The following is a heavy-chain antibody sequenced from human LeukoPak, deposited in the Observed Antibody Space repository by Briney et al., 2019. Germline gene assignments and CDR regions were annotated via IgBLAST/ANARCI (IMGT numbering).Heavy chain of an antibody. CDR3: AKVGVFDWRTFDAFDI. CDR1: GFTFDDYA. J-gene: IGHJ3*02. CDR2: ISWNSGSI. Sequence: HPGGSLRLSCAASGFTFDDYAMHWVRQAPGKGLEWVSGISWNSGSIGYADSVKGRFTISRDNAKNSLYLQMNSLRAEDTALYYCAKVGVFDWRTFDAFDIWGQGTMVTVSS. V-gene: IGHV3-9*01. D-gene: IGHD3-9*01.